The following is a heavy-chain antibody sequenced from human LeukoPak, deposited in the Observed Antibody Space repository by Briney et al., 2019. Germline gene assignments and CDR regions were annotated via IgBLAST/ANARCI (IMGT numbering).Heavy chain of an antibody. CDR1: GFTFSSYG. D-gene: IGHD2-2*01. CDR2: ISYDGSNK. CDR3: AKADCGSSKCYVRDF. Sequence: QPGRSLRLSCAASGFTFSSYGMHWVRQAPGKGLEWVAVISYDGSNKYYADSVKGRFTISRDNSKDTLYLQMNSLRAEDTAVYHCAKADCGSSKCYVRDFWGQGTLVTVSS. V-gene: IGHV3-30*18. J-gene: IGHJ4*02.